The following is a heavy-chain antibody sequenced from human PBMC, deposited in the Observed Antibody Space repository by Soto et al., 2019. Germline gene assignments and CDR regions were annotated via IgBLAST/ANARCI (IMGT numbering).Heavy chain of an antibody. Sequence: QVQLVQSGAEVKKPGASVKVSCKASGYTFTSYYMHWVRQAPGQGLEWMGIINPSDGSTSYAQKFQGSVTMTRDTSTSTVYMELSSLRAEDTAVYYCARAGGTKDFDYWGQGTLVTVSS. J-gene: IGHJ4*02. V-gene: IGHV1-46*01. CDR1: GYTFTSYY. CDR3: ARAGGTKDFDY. CDR2: INPSDGST. D-gene: IGHD1-26*01.